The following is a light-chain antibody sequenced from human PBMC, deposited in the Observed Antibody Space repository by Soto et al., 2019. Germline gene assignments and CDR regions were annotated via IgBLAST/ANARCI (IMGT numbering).Light chain of an antibody. V-gene: IGKV3-11*01. CDR3: QQRSSWPT. CDR2: DTS. Sequence: EIVLTQSPATLSLSPGERATLSCRASQSVNSYLAWYQQKCGQAPRLLIYDTSNRAPGIPDRFSGSGSGTDFTLTISSLEPEDFAVYYCQQRSSWPTFGQGTRLEIK. J-gene: IGKJ2*01. CDR1: QSVNSY.